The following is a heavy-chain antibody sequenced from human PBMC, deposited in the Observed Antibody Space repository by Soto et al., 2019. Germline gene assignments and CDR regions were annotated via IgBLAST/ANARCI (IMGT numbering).Heavy chain of an antibody. Sequence: QVQLVQSGAEMKEPGSSVKVSCKTSGGTFSSSAISWLRQAPGQGLEWMGGIIPLFRTPDYAQKYQGRVTIAADESTSTAYMELSSLRSEDTAVYYCERANDRLQLGGNYYYVLDVWGQATTITVSS. CDR2: IIPLFRTP. J-gene: IGHJ6*02. V-gene: IGHV1-69*12. CDR1: GGTFSSSA. D-gene: IGHD4-4*01. CDR3: ERANDRLQLGGNYYYVLDV.